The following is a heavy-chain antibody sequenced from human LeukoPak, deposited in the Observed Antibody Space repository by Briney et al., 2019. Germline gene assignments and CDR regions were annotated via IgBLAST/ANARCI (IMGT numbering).Heavy chain of an antibody. D-gene: IGHD5-24*01. CDR3: ARGINFFDS. CDR2: VTTNTGTP. J-gene: IGHJ4*02. CDR1: GYAFTNYV. Sequence: GASVKVSCKASGYAFTNYVINWVRQAPGQGLEWMGWVTTNTGTPKYAQGFTGRFVFSLDTSVTTAYLQINSLMAADTAIYYCARGINFFDSWGQGTLVTVSS. V-gene: IGHV7-4-1*02.